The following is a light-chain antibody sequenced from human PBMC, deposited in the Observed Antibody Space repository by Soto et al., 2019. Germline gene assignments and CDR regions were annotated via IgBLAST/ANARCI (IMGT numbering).Light chain of an antibody. Sequence: ENVLTQSQGTLPLSPGDRAILSCRASKSVSRNALAWFQHKPGQAHRLVINAASTRATGIPDRFSGSGSGTDFTLTISRLEPEDFAVYYCHQYGSVPYTFGQGTKLEIK. CDR2: AAS. V-gene: IGKV3-20*01. J-gene: IGKJ2*01. CDR1: KSVSRNA. CDR3: HQYGSVPYT.